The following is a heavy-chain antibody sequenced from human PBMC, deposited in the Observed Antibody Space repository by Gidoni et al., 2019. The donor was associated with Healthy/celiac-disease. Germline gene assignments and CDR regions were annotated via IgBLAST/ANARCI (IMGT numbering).Heavy chain of an antibody. V-gene: IGHV4-39*01. Sequence: QLQLQESGPGLVKPSETLSLTCTVSGGSISSSSYYWGWIRQPPGKGLEWIGSIYYSGSTYYNPSLKSRVTISVDTSKNQFSLKLSSVTAADTAVYYCARQTQSVGNWFDPWGQGTLVTVSS. CDR2: IYYSGST. J-gene: IGHJ5*02. D-gene: IGHD2-15*01. CDR1: GGSISSSSYY. CDR3: ARQTQSVGNWFDP.